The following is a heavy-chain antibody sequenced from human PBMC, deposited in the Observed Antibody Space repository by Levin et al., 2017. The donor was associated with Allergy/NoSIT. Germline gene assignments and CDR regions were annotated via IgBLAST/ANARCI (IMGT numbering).Heavy chain of an antibody. J-gene: IGHJ4*02. CDR2: INHRGST. D-gene: IGHD1-26*01. V-gene: IGHV4-34*01. Sequence: PGGSLRLSCAVYGASFSNNYWSWIRQPPGKGLEWIGEINHRGSTNYNPSLKSRVTISVDTSKNQFSLKLTSVTATETAVYYCASVPLGVREPFDYWGQGALVTVSS. CDR1: GASFSNNY. CDR3: ASVPLGVREPFDY.